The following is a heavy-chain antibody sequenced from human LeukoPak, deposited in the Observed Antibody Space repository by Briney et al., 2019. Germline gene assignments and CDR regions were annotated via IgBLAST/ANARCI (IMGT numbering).Heavy chain of an antibody. V-gene: IGHV3-9*03. CDR3: AKGTWIQLWSLFDY. Sequence: GRSLRLSCAASGFTFDDYAMHWLRQAPGKGLAWVSGISWNSGSIGYADSVKGGFSISRDNAKNTLYLQMNSLRAEDMALYYCAKGTWIQLWSLFDYWGQGNLVTVSS. J-gene: IGHJ4*02. CDR2: ISWNSGSI. D-gene: IGHD5-18*01. CDR1: GFTFDDYA.